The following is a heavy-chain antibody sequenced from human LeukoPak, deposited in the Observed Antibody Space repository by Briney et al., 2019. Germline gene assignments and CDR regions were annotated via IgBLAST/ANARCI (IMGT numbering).Heavy chain of an antibody. V-gene: IGHV3-21*01. CDR3: ARDLGIVGADY. J-gene: IGHJ4*02. CDR2: ISSNSSYI. D-gene: IGHD1-26*01. CDR1: GFTFSTYS. Sequence: GGSLRLSCAASGFTFSTYSINWVRQAPGKGLEWVSSISSNSSYIYYADSVKGRFTISRDNAKNSLYLQMNSLRAEDTAVYYCARDLGIVGADYWGQGTLVTVSS.